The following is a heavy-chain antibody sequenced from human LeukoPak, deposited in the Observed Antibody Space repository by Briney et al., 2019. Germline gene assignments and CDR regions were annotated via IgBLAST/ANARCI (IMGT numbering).Heavy chain of an antibody. D-gene: IGHD5-18*01. Sequence: ASVKVSCKASGGTFSSYAISGVRQAPGQGLEWMGGIIPIFGTANYAQKFQGRVTITADESTSTASMELSSLRYEDTAVYYCARADTANVDTAMDMGYYYGMDVWGQGTTVTVSS. V-gene: IGHV1-69*01. CDR2: IIPIFGTA. J-gene: IGHJ6*02. CDR1: GGTFSSYA. CDR3: ARADTANVDTAMDMGYYYGMDV.